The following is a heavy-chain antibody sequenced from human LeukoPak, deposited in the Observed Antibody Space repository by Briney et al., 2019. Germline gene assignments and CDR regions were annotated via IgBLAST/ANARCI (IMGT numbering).Heavy chain of an antibody. J-gene: IGHJ4*02. CDR2: ISVSGGST. V-gene: IGHV3-23*01. CDR3: AKSNYFDSGGYYFFDY. D-gene: IGHD3-22*01. Sequence: PGGSLRLSCAASGFTFSKYAMSWVRQAPGKGLEWVSGISVSGGSTNYADSVKGRFTISRDNSKNTLYLQMNSLRAEDTAVYYCAKSNYFDSGGYYFFDYWGRGTLVTVSS. CDR1: GFTFSKYA.